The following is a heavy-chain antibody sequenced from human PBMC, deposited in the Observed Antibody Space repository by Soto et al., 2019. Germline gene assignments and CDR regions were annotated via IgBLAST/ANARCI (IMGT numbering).Heavy chain of an antibody. Sequence: QVQLQQWGAGLLKPSETLSLTCAVYGGSFSGYYWSWIRQPPGKGLEWIGEINHSGSTNYNPSLKRRVTISVDTSKNQFSLKLSSVTAADTAVYYCASSRLRTLSVWGQGTMVTVSS. D-gene: IGHD6-13*01. CDR2: INHSGST. CDR1: GGSFSGYY. V-gene: IGHV4-34*01. J-gene: IGHJ3*01. CDR3: ASSRLRTLSV.